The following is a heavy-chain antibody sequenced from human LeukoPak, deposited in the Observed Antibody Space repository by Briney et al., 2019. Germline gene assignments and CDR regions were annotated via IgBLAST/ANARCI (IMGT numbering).Heavy chain of an antibody. CDR2: IYPADSNT. J-gene: IGHJ4*02. Sequence: GESLKISWKCSGYSFTNFWIGWVRQVPGKGLEWMGIIYPADSNTRYSPSLQGQVTMSADTSSSTAYLQWSSLRASDTAMFYCARTHGGDYFDFWGQGTLVTVSS. CDR1: GYSFTNFW. V-gene: IGHV5-51*01. D-gene: IGHD3-16*01. CDR3: ARTHGGDYFDF.